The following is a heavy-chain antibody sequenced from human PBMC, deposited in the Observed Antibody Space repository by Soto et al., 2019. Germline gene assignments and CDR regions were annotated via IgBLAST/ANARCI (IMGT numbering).Heavy chain of an antibody. J-gene: IGHJ5*02. V-gene: IGHV1-18*04. Sequence: QVQLVQSGAEVKKPGASVKVSCKASGYTFTSFGISWVRQAPGQGLEWVGWISAYNGNTNYAQKLQGRVTMTTDTSTSTAYMELRSLRSDDTAVYYCARDSRDPFGAYNWFDPWGQGTLVTVSS. CDR1: GYTFTSFG. CDR3: ARDSRDPFGAYNWFDP. D-gene: IGHD3-16*01. CDR2: ISAYNGNT.